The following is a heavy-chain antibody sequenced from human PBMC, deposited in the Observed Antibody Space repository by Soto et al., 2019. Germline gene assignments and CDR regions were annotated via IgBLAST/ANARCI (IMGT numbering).Heavy chain of an antibody. D-gene: IGHD1-26*01. CDR1: GYTLTELS. Sequence: ASVKVSCKVSGYTLTELSMHWVRQAPGKGLEWMGGFDPEDGETIYAQKFQGRVTMTEDTSTDTAYMELSSLRYEDTAVYYCATSVVGAITRSRPRNFDYWWQGTLGTVYS. V-gene: IGHV1-24*01. CDR2: FDPEDGET. J-gene: IGHJ4*02. CDR3: ATSVVGAITRSRPRNFDY.